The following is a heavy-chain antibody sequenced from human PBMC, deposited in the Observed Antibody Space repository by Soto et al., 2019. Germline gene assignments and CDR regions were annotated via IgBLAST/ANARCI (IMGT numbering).Heavy chain of an antibody. CDR2: IYYSGST. CDR3: AREGYSGYDSPGYFDY. J-gene: IGHJ4*02. V-gene: IGHV4-39*07. CDR1: GGSISSSSYY. Sequence: PSETLSLTCTVSGGSISSSSYYWGWIRQPPGKGLEWIGSIYYSGSTYYNPSLKSRVTISVDTSKNQFSLKLSSVTAADTAVYYCAREGYSGYDSPGYFDYWGQGTLVTVS. D-gene: IGHD5-12*01.